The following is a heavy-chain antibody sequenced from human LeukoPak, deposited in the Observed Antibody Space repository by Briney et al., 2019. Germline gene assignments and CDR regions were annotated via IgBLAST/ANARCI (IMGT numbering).Heavy chain of an antibody. J-gene: IGHJ3*02. V-gene: IGHV3-21*01. CDR3: ARDSSGPHAFDI. Sequence: PGGSLRLSCGASGFTFSSYSMNWVRQAPGKGLEWVSSISSSSSYIYYADSVKGRFTISRDNAKNSLYLQMNSLRAEDTAVYYCARDSSGPHAFDIWGQGTMVTVSS. CDR2: ISSSSSYI. CDR1: GFTFSSYS. D-gene: IGHD6-19*01.